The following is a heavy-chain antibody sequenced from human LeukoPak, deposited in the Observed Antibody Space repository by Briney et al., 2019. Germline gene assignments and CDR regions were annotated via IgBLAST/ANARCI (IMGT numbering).Heavy chain of an antibody. CDR2: IYHSGST. D-gene: IGHD6-13*01. CDR3: ASLVSPNSSSWYGRVFDY. J-gene: IGHJ4*02. Sequence: SETLPLTCAVSGGSISSSNWWSWVRQPPGKGLEWIGEIYHSGSTNYNPSLKSRVTISVDKSKNQFSLKLSSVTAADTAVYYCASLVSPNSSSWYGRVFDYWGQGTLVTVSS. CDR1: GGSISSSNW. V-gene: IGHV4-4*02.